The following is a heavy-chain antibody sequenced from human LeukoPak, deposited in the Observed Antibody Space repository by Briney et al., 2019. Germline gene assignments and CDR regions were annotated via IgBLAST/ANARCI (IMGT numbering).Heavy chain of an antibody. D-gene: IGHD6-19*01. V-gene: IGHV3-20*04. CDR1: GFTFDDYG. CDR2: INWNGGST. CDR3: AKGSYSSGSNYFDY. J-gene: IGHJ4*02. Sequence: SGGSLRLSCAASGFTFDDYGMSWVRQAPGKGLEWVSGINWNGGSTGYADSVKGRFTISRDNAKNSLYLQMNSLRAEDMALYYCAKGSYSSGSNYFDYWGQGTLVTVSS.